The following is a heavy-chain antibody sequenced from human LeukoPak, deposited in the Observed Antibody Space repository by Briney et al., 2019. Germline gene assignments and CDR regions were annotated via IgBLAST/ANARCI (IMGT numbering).Heavy chain of an antibody. V-gene: IGHV3-23*01. CDR1: GFTFSSYA. D-gene: IGHD6-13*01. Sequence: PGGSLRLSCAASGFTFSSYAMSWVHQAPGKGLEWVSAISGSGGSTYYADSVKGRFTISRDNSKNTLYLQMNSLRAEDTAVYYCAKDSSSWYYFDYWGQGTLVTVSS. CDR2: ISGSGGST. CDR3: AKDSSSWYYFDY. J-gene: IGHJ4*02.